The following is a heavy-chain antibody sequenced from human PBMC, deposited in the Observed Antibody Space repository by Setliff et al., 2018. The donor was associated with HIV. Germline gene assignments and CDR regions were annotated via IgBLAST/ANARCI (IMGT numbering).Heavy chain of an antibody. J-gene: IGHJ4*02. V-gene: IGHV4-4*08. D-gene: IGHD6-19*01. CDR3: ASGREAVAGALHFDY. CDR2: IYTNGST. CDR1: GGSISSYF. Sequence: SETLSLTCTVSGGSISSYFWSWIRQPPGKGLEWIGYIYTNGSTNYNPSLKSRVTISVDTSKNQFSLKLNSVSAADTAVYYCASGREAVAGALHFDYWGQGPLVTVSS.